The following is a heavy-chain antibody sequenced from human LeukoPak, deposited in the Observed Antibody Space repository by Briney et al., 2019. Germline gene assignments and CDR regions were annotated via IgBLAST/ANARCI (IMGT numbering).Heavy chain of an antibody. Sequence: PSETLSLTCAVSGGSISSSNWWSWVRQPPGKGLEWIGEIYHSGSTNYNPSLKSRVTISVDKSKNQFSLKLSSVTAADTAVYYCARAEDSTSWPFDHWGQGTLVTVSS. CDR2: IYHSGST. V-gene: IGHV4-4*02. CDR3: ARAEDSTSWPFDH. D-gene: IGHD2/OR15-2a*01. J-gene: IGHJ4*02. CDR1: GGSISSSNW.